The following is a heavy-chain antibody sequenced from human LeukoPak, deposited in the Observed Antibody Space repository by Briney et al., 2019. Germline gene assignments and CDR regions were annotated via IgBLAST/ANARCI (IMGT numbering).Heavy chain of an antibody. CDR3: ARDSGGHNYALDGFDT. CDR1: GFTFSTSE. J-gene: IGHJ3*02. D-gene: IGHD5-24*01. Sequence: PGGSLRLSCAASGFTFSTSEMNWVRQAPGKGLAWISYISSRGRTIFYADSVKGRFIISRDNAKNSLYLQMNSLRAEDTAVYYCARDSGGHNYALDGFDTWGQGTMVTVSS. V-gene: IGHV3-48*03. CDR2: ISSRGRTI.